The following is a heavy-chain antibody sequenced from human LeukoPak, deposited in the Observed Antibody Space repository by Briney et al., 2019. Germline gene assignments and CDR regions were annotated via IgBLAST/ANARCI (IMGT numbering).Heavy chain of an antibody. V-gene: IGHV4-59*08. CDR3: ARMYDRSGYYYPFDY. J-gene: IGHJ4*02. Sequence: KSSETLSFTCTVSGGSISSYYWSWIRQPPGKGLEWIGYIYYTGSTNYNPSLKSRVTISVDTSKNHFSLKLTSVTAADTAVYYCARMYDRSGYYYPFDYWGQGTLVTVSS. D-gene: IGHD3-22*01. CDR1: GGSISSYY. CDR2: IYYTGST.